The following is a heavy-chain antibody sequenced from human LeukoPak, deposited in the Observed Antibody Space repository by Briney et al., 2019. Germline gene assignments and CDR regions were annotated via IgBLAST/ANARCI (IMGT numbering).Heavy chain of an antibody. D-gene: IGHD3-16*02. V-gene: IGHV1-46*01. Sequence: ASVKVSCKASGYTFISYYIHWVRRAPGQGLEWMGIINPSGGSTGYAQKFQDRVTMSRDTSTSTVYMELSSLRSEDAAVYYCARALWGSYRYTSDYWGQGTLVTVSS. J-gene: IGHJ4*02. CDR3: ARALWGSYRYTSDY. CDR1: GYTFISYY. CDR2: INPSGGST.